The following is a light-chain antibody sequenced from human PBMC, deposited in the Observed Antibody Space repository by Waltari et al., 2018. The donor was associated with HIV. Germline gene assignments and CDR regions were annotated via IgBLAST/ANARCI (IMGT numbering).Light chain of an antibody. CDR2: GRN. CDR1: SIRSYY. CDR3: HSRDSSGYHVV. J-gene: IGLJ2*01. V-gene: IGLV3-19*01. Sequence: SSNLTQDASVSVALGQTVRITCQGDSIRSYYASWYQQKPGQAPVVVFFGRNNRPSGIPDRFSGASSGNTASLTITGAQAEDEADYYCHSRDSSGYHVVFGGGTKVTVL.